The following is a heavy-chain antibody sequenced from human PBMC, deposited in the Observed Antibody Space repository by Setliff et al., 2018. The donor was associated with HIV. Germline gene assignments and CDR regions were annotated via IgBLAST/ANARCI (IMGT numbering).Heavy chain of an antibody. CDR1: GGSFTDYY. J-gene: IGHJ4*02. CDR2: INHSGNT. CDR3: ARPFDWGSSHPLGY. Sequence: PSETLSLTCAVFGGSFTDYYWIWIRQPPGKGLEWIGEINHSGNTYYNPSLKSRVTISVDTSKNQFSLKLSSVTAADTAVYYCARPFDWGSSHPLGYWSQGTLVTVSS. V-gene: IGHV4-34*01. D-gene: IGHD3-9*01.